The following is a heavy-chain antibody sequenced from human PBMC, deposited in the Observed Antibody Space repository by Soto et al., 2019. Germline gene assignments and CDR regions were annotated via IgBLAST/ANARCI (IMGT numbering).Heavy chain of an antibody. CDR1: GFTVSNNH. D-gene: IGHD3-16*01. V-gene: IGHV3-53*01. Sequence: VQLVESGGGLIQPGGSLRLSCAASGFTVSNNHMTWVRQAAGKGLELVSFVHGGGNADSVKGRFTISRDNSKNTLYLQMDSLRAEDTAIYYCAGRLTTAASLDYWGRGTLVTVSS. CDR2: VHGGG. J-gene: IGHJ4*02. CDR3: AGRLTTAASLDY.